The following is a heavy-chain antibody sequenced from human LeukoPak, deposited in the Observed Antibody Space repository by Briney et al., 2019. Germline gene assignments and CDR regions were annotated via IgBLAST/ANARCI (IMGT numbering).Heavy chain of an antibody. CDR1: GYSFTSYW. CDR3: ARHVTYSSTSSYCDY. J-gene: IGHJ4*02. CDR2: IYPGGSDT. Sequence: GESLKISCKASGYSFTSYWIAWVRQMPGKGLEYMGFIYPGGSDTRCSPSFEGQVTISADKSITTAYLQWSSLKASDTAIYYCARHVTYSSTSSYCDYWGQGTLVTVSS. V-gene: IGHV5-51*01. D-gene: IGHD6-6*01.